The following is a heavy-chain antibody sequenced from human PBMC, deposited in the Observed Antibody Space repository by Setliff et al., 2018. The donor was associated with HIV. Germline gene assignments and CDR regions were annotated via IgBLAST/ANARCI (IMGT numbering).Heavy chain of an antibody. CDR1: GDSISSSSYY. CDR2: IYYSGST. D-gene: IGHD6-19*01. CDR3: ASGRYSSGWYYYYYYMDV. V-gene: IGHV4-61*05. J-gene: IGHJ6*03. Sequence: SETLSLTCSVSGDSISSSSYYWSWIRQPPGKGLEWIGYIYYSGSTNYNPSLKSRVTISVDTSKNQFSLKLSSVTAADTAVYYCASGRYSSGWYYYYYYMDVWGKGTTVTVSS.